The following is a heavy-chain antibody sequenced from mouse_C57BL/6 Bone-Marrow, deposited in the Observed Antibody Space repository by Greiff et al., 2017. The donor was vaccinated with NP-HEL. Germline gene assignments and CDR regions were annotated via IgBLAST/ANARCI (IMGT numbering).Heavy chain of an antibody. Sequence: EVHLVESGGGLVQPGESLKLSCESNEYEFPSHDMSWVRKTPEKRLELVAAINSDGGSTYYPDTMERRFIISRDNTKKTLYLQMSSLRSEDTALYYCARHALYYGSSDWYFDVWGTGTTVTVSS. D-gene: IGHD1-1*01. CDR1: EYEFPSHD. J-gene: IGHJ1*03. CDR3: ARHALYYGSSDWYFDV. V-gene: IGHV5-2*01. CDR2: INSDGGST.